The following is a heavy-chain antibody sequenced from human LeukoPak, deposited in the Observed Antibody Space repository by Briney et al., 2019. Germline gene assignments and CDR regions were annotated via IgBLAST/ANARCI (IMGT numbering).Heavy chain of an antibody. CDR2: ISYDGIKK. CDR3: AKESTVVTFDF. V-gene: IGHV3-30*18. J-gene: IGHJ4*02. Sequence: GGSLRLSCATSGLTFRSYGMHWVRQAPGKGLEWVAVISYDGIKKYYGDSVKGRFTISRDNPKNTLYLQMNSLRSEDTAVYYCAKESTVVTFDFWGQGTLVTVSS. D-gene: IGHD4-23*01. CDR1: GLTFRSYG.